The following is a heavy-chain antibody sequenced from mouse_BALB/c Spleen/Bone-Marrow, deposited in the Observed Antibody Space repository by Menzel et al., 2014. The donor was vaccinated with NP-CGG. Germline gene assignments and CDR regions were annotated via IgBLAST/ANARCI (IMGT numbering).Heavy chain of an antibody. CDR1: GYTFNSYW. CDR2: INPSNGRT. Sequence: VQLQQSGAELVKPGASVKLSCTASGYTFNSYWMHWVRQRPGQGLEWIGEINPSNGRTNYNERFKNKATLTVARSSSTAYMQLSGLTSGDSAVYFCARERVFYGNLFGYWGQGTTLTVSS. CDR3: ARERVFYGNLFGY. J-gene: IGHJ2*01. D-gene: IGHD2-1*01. V-gene: IGHV1S81*02.